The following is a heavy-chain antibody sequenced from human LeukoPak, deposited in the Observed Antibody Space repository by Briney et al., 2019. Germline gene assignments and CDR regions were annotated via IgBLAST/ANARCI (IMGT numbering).Heavy chain of an antibody. D-gene: IGHD3-22*01. CDR1: GDSISRYY. V-gene: IGHV4-59*08. CDR2: MFYSGST. Sequence: SETLSLTCTVSGDSISRYYWTWIRQPPGKGLEWIGYMFYSGSTTYNPSLKSRITISVDTSKNQLSLKLRSVTAADTAVYYCARLPYYYDNSGFRDYHYYMDVWGKGTTVNVFS. J-gene: IGHJ6*03. CDR3: ARLPYYYDNSGFRDYHYYMDV.